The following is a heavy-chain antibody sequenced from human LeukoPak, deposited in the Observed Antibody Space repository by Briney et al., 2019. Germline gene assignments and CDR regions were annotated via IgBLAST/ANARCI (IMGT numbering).Heavy chain of an antibody. CDR3: ASHMAVPGTRGFDD. CDR1: DDSIYTNKW. D-gene: IGHD6-19*01. Sequence: PSGTLSLTCAVFDDSIYTNKWWRWVRQPPGKGLEWIGEVSQTGTTYYDPSLTGRITISVDRSRNQFSLTLRSATAADTGVYYCASHMAVPGTRGFDDWGQGIPVTVSS. J-gene: IGHJ4*02. V-gene: IGHV4-4*02. CDR2: VSQTGTT.